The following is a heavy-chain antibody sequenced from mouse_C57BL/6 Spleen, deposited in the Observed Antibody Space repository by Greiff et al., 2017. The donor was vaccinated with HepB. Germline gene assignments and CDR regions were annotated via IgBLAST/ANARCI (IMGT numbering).Heavy chain of an antibody. D-gene: IGHD4-1*01. J-gene: IGHJ2*01. Sequence: QVQLKQPGAELVKPGASVKLSCKASGYTFTSYWMQWVKQRPGQGLEWIGEIDPSDSYTNYNQKFKGKATLTVDTSSSTAYMQLSSLTSEDSAVYYCASSGTPFVYWGQGTTLTVSS. CDR3: ASSGTPFVY. CDR1: GYTFTSYW. CDR2: IDPSDSYT. V-gene: IGHV1-50*01.